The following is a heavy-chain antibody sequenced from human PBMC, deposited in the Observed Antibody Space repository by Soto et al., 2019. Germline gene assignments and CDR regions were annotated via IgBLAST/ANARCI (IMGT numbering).Heavy chain of an antibody. CDR2: INGGDTSA. V-gene: IGHV3-23*01. J-gene: IGHJ4*02. D-gene: IGHD6-19*01. CDR1: GFTFRSSA. Sequence: GGSLRLSCAVSGFTFRSSAMSWVRRAPGKGLEWVSGINGGDTSAHYADSVRGRFTITRDNSKNLLYLQMNSLRVEDTAVYYCAKDRKSGSGWYWDYWGQGTLVTVSS. CDR3: AKDRKSGSGWYWDY.